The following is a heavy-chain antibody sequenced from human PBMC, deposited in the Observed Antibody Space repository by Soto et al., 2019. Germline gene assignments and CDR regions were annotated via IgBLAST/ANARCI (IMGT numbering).Heavy chain of an antibody. D-gene: IGHD6-25*01. CDR2: IYHSGST. CDR1: GYSISSGYY. V-gene: IGHV4-38-2*02. Sequence: SETLSLTCTVSGYSISSGYYWGWIRQPPGKGLEWIGSIYHSGSTYYNPSLKSRVTISVDTSKNQFSLQLSSVTAADTAVYYCARDLSGRRGWFDPWGQGTLVTVSS. CDR3: ARDLSGRRGWFDP. J-gene: IGHJ5*02.